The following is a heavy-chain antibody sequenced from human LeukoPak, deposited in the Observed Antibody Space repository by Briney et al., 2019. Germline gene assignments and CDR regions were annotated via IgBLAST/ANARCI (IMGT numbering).Heavy chain of an antibody. CDR2: ISGSGGST. CDR1: GFTFSSYA. J-gene: IGHJ4*02. Sequence: GGSLRLSCAASGFTFSSYAMSWVRQAPGKGLEWVSAISGSGGSTYYADSVKGRFTISRDNSKNTLYLQMNSLRAEDTAVYYCARSGEPIAAAGTGYWGQGTLVTVSS. D-gene: IGHD6-13*01. V-gene: IGHV3-23*01. CDR3: ARSGEPIAAAGTGY.